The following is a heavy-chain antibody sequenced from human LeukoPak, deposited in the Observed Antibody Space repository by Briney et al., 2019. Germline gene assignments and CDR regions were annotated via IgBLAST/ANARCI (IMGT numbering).Heavy chain of an antibody. CDR1: GYTFSVYW. CDR3: ATIYGGNSGGY. Sequence: GESLKISCKASGYTFSVYWIGWVRQMPGKGLEWMGIIYPADSDTRYGPSFQGQVTISVDKSISTAYLQWSSLTASDTASYYCATIYGGNSGGYWGQGTLVTVSS. D-gene: IGHD4-23*01. J-gene: IGHJ4*02. V-gene: IGHV5-51*01. CDR2: IYPADSDT.